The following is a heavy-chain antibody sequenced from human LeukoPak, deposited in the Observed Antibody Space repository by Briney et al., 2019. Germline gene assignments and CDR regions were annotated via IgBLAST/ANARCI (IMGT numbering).Heavy chain of an antibody. V-gene: IGHV3-48*03. CDR3: ARGLIVAGRTQLPPDY. Sequence: AGGSLRLSCAASGFTFSTYEMNWVRQAPGKGLEWVSYIGRSGSTIYYADSVEGRFTISRDNAKNSLYLQMTSLRADDTAIYYCARGLIVAGRTQLPPDYWGQGTLVTVSS. CDR2: IGRSGSTI. J-gene: IGHJ4*02. CDR1: GFTFSTYE. D-gene: IGHD6-19*01.